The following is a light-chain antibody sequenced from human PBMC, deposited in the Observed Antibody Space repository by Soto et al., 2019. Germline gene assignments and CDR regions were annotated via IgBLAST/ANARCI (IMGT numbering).Light chain of an antibody. V-gene: IGKV3-20*01. CDR1: QSVSSTY. CDR2: VAS. Sequence: DIVLTQSPCTLSLSPGERATLSCRASQSVSSTYLAWYQQRPGQSPRLLIHVASSRDTGIPDRFSGSGSGTDFTLTISSLEPEDFAVYFCQQYGSSPRTFGQGTKVEIK. CDR3: QQYGSSPRT. J-gene: IGKJ1*01.